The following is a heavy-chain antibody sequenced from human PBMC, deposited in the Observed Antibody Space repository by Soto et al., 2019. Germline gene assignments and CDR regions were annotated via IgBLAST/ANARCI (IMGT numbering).Heavy chain of an antibody. CDR3: AKDPWVGCSSTSCYEVDY. D-gene: IGHD2-2*01. CDR1: GFTFSSYA. V-gene: IGHV3-23*01. Sequence: EVQLLESGGGLVQPGGSLRLSCAASGFTFSSYAMSWVRQAPGKGLEWVSAISGSGGSTYYADSVKGRFTISRDNSKNTLYLQMSSLRAEDTAVYYCAKDPWVGCSSTSCYEVDYWGQGTLVTVSS. J-gene: IGHJ4*02. CDR2: ISGSGGST.